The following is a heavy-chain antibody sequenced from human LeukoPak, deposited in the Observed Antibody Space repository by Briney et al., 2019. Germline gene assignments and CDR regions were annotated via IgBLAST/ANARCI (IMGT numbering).Heavy chain of an antibody. V-gene: IGHV4-34*01. D-gene: IGHD5-24*01. CDR2: INHSGST. J-gene: IGHJ6*03. CDR3: ARAGDRRWLQHTPHYYMDV. Sequence: KTSEALSLTCAVYGGSFSGYYWSWIRQPPGKGLEWIGEINHSGSTNYNPSLKSRVTISVDTSKNQFSLKLSSVTAADTAVYYCARAGDRRWLQHTPHYYMDVWGKGTTVTISS. CDR1: GGSFSGYY.